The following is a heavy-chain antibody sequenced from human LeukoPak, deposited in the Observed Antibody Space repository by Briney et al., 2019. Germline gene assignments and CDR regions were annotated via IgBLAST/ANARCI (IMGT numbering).Heavy chain of an antibody. Sequence: ASVKVSCKASGYTSTSYAMHWVRQAPGQRLEWMGWINAGNGNTKYSQKFQGRVTITRDTSASTAYMELSSLRSEDTAVYYCARAVRGVTQDLAYWGQGTLVTVSS. CDR1: GYTSTSYA. CDR2: INAGNGNT. J-gene: IGHJ4*02. D-gene: IGHD3-10*01. CDR3: ARAVRGVTQDLAY. V-gene: IGHV1-3*01.